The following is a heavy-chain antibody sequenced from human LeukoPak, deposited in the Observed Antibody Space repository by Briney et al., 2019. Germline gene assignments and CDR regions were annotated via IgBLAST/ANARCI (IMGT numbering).Heavy chain of an antibody. CDR3: ASGHYYGSGSYFGWFDP. CDR1: GGSISSYY. V-gene: IGHV4-59*08. J-gene: IGHJ5*02. Sequence: SETLSLTCTVSGGSISSYYWSSGRQPPGKGLEWIGYIYYSGSTNYNPSLKRRVTISVGTCKNHFSLKLSSVTAADTAVYYCASGHYYGSGSYFGWFDPWGQGTLVTVSS. CDR2: IYYSGST. D-gene: IGHD3-10*01.